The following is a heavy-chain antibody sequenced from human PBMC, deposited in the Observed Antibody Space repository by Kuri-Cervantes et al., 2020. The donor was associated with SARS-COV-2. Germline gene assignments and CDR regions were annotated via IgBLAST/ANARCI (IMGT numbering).Heavy chain of an antibody. J-gene: IGHJ4*02. CDR2: ISSSSSYI. CDR1: GFTFSSYS. CDR3: ARGMDDY. D-gene: IGHD2-8*01. Sequence: GESLKISCAASGFTFSSYSMNWVRQAPGKGLEWVSSISSSSSYIYYADSVKGRFTISRDNAENSLYLQMNSLRAEDTAVYYCARGMDDYWGQGTLVTVSS. V-gene: IGHV3-21*01.